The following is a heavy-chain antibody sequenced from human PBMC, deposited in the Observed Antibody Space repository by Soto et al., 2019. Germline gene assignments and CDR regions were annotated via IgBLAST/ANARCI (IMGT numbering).Heavy chain of an antibody. V-gene: IGHV4-31*03. CDR3: APFTPWDYGGPYSGMDV. D-gene: IGHD4-17*01. Sequence: TLSLTCTVSGGSISSGGYYCGWIRQHPGKGLEWIGYIYYSGSTYYNPSLKRRVTISVDTSKNQFSLKLSSVTAAGTAGYYRAPFTPWDYGGPYSGMDVWGHGTTVTVS. J-gene: IGHJ6*01. CDR1: GGSISSGGYY. CDR2: IYYSGST.